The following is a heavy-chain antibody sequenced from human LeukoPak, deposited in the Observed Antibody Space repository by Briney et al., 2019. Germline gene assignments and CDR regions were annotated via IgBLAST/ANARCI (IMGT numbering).Heavy chain of an antibody. CDR3: ARGGVYYGDYLVGEHNWSDP. Sequence: SETLSLTCTVSGGSISSYYWSWIRQPPGKGLEWIGYIYYSGSTNYNPSLKSRVTISVDTSKNQFSLKLSSVTAADTAVYYCARGGVYYGDYLVGEHNWSDPWGQGTLVTVSS. J-gene: IGHJ5*02. CDR2: IYYSGST. CDR1: GGSISSYY. D-gene: IGHD4-17*01. V-gene: IGHV4-59*08.